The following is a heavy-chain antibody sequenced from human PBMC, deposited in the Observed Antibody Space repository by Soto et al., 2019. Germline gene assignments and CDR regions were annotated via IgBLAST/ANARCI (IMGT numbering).Heavy chain of an antibody. Sequence: QVQLQESGPGLVKPSGTLSLTCAVSGGSISSSNWWSWVRQPPGKWLEWIGEIYHSGSTNYNPSLKSRVTISVDKSTNQFSLKLSSVTAADTAVYYCARVSCSGWYFDYWGQGTLVTVSS. CDR1: GGSISSSNW. CDR2: IYHSGST. D-gene: IGHD6-19*01. J-gene: IGHJ4*02. CDR3: ARVSCSGWYFDY. V-gene: IGHV4-4*02.